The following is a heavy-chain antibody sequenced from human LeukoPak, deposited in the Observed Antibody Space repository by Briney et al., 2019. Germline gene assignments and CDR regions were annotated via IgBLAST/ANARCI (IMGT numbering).Heavy chain of an antibody. J-gene: IGHJ4*02. CDR2: ISAYNGNT. CDR3: ARSPYDSSGYYLFY. Sequence: ASVTVSCKASGYTFTTYDINWVRQAPGQGLEWMGWISAYNGNTNYAQKLQGRVTMTTDTSTSTAYMELRSLRSDDTAVYYCARSPYDSSGYYLFYWGQGTLVTVSS. V-gene: IGHV1-18*01. CDR1: GYTFTTYD. D-gene: IGHD3-22*01.